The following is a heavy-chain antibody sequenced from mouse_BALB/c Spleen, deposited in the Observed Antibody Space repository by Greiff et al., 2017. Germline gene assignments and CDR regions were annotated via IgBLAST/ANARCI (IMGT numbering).Heavy chain of an antibody. CDR1: GFSLTSYG. Sequence: VQLQESGPGLVAPSQSLSITCTVSGFSLTSYGVHWVRQPPGKGLEWLGVIWAGGSTNYNSALMSRLSISKDNSKSQVFLKMNSLQTDDTAMYYCARELRLYFDYWGQGTTLTVSS. V-gene: IGHV2-9*02. CDR2: IWAGGST. D-gene: IGHD1-2*01. CDR3: ARELRLYFDY. J-gene: IGHJ2*01.